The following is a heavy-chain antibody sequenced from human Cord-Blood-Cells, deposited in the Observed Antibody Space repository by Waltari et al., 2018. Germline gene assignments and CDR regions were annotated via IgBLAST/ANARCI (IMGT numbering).Heavy chain of an antibody. Sequence: QLQLQESGPGLVQPSETLSLTCTVSGGSLSSSSFYWGWIRQPPGKGLEWIGSIYYSGRTYYNPSLKSRDTISVDTSNNQFSLKLSSVTAADTAVYYCATSTYDGWSGYYYLDYWGQGTLVTVSS. CDR2: IYYSGRT. CDR1: GGSLSSSSFY. V-gene: IGHV4-39*01. D-gene: IGHD3-3*01. J-gene: IGHJ4*02. CDR3: ATSTYDGWSGYYYLDY.